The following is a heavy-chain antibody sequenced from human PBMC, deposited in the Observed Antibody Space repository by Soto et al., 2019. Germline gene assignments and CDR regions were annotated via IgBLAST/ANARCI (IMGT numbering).Heavy chain of an antibody. J-gene: IGHJ4*02. CDR3: TTLGEWGSYSGY. CDR2: ISRSGGST. Sequence: TXGSLRLACTASGFTFSTYAMSWVRQAPGKGLEWVSAISRSGGSTYHADSVKGRFTISRDNSKNTLYLQMNSLRAEDTAVYYCTTLGEWGSYSGYWGLGTLVTVSS. D-gene: IGHD3-16*01. CDR1: GFTFSTYA. V-gene: IGHV3-23*01.